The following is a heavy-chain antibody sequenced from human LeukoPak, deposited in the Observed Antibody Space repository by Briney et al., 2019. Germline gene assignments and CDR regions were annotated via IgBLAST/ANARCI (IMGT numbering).Heavy chain of an antibody. J-gene: IGHJ3*01. CDR3: AKDRENGNGIWDAFDV. V-gene: IGHV3-23*01. D-gene: IGHD3-3*02. Sequence: GGSLRLSCAASGFTFNVYAMHWVRQAPGRGLEWVSTIGTPDPMYYANSVKGRFTISRDDSKNTLFLQMNSLRAEDSATYYCAKDRENGNGIWDAFDVWGQGTVAAVSS. CDR2: IGTPDPM. CDR1: GFTFNVYA.